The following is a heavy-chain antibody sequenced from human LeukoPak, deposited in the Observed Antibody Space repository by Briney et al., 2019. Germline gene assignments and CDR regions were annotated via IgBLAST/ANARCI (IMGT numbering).Heavy chain of an antibody. Sequence: SETLSLTCTVSGGSISSYYWSWIRQPPGKGLEWIGYIYYSGSTNYNPSLKSRVTISVDTSKNQFSLKLSSVTAADTAVYYCARGRTRFLEWYDPSFDYWGQGTLVTVSS. CDR3: ARGRTRFLEWYDPSFDY. J-gene: IGHJ4*02. V-gene: IGHV4-59*12. CDR1: GGSISSYY. D-gene: IGHD3-3*01. CDR2: IYYSGST.